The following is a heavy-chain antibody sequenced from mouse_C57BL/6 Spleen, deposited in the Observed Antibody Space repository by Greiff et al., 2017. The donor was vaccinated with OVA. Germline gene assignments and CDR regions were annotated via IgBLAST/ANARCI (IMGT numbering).Heavy chain of an antibody. V-gene: IGHV1-61*01. CDR2: LYPSDSET. D-gene: IGHD2-3*01. CDR1: GYTFTSYW. J-gene: IGHJ4*01. Sequence: QVQLQQPGAELVRPGSSVKLSCKASGYTFTSYWMDWVKQRPGQGLEWIGNLYPSDSETHYNQKFKDKATLTVDKSSSTAYMQLSSLTSEDSAVYYCSRSWGLLPYYYAMDYWGQGTSVTVST. CDR3: SRSWGLLPYYYAMDY.